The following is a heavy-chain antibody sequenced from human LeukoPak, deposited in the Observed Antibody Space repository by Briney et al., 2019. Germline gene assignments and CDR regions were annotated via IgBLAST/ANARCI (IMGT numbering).Heavy chain of an antibody. D-gene: IGHD1-1*01. CDR3: ARVAEGEHYFDY. CDR1: GGTFSSYA. V-gene: IGHV1-69*04. Sequence: GASVTVSCKASGGTFSSYAISWVRQAPGQGLEWMGRIIPIPGIANYAQKFQGRVTITADKSTSTAYMELSSLRSEDTAVYYCARVAEGEHYFDYWGQGTLVTVSS. CDR2: IIPIPGIA. J-gene: IGHJ4*02.